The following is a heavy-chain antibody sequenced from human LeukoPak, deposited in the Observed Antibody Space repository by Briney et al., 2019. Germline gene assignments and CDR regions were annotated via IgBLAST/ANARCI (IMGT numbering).Heavy chain of an antibody. CDR1: GGSFSGYY. J-gene: IGHJ3*02. Sequence: PSETLSLTCAVYGGSFSGYYWSWIRQPPGKGLEWIGEINHSGSTNYNPSLKSRVTISVDTSKNQFSLKLSSVTAADTAVYYCSGDYYDSSGRVAFDIWGQGTMVTVSS. CDR2: INHSGST. CDR3: SGDYYDSSGRVAFDI. V-gene: IGHV4-34*01. D-gene: IGHD3-22*01.